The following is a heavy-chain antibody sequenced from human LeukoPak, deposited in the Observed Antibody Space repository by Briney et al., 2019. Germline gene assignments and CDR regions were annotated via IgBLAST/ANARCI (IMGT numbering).Heavy chain of an antibody. Sequence: GASVKVSCKASGYTFTSYDINWVRQAAGQGLEWMGWMNPNSGDTGYVEKFQGRVTMTRDTSITTAYMELCSLRSEDTAVYYCTRSGFGGGVHFDYWGQGTPVTVSS. D-gene: IGHD3-16*01. J-gene: IGHJ4*02. CDR2: MNPNSGDT. CDR3: TRSGFGGGVHFDY. CDR1: GYTFTSYD. V-gene: IGHV1-8*01.